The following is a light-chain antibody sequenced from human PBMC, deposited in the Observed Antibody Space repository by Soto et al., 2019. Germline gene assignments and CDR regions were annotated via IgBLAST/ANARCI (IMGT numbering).Light chain of an antibody. CDR2: AAS. Sequence: DIQLTQSPSFLSASVGDRVTITCRASQDISSHSAWYQQKPGKAPKLLVYAASTLQIGVPPRFSGSGSGTEFTLTISSVQPEDFAIYYCQQANSYPITFGQGTRLDLK. CDR1: QDISSH. CDR3: QQANSYPIT. V-gene: IGKV1-9*01. J-gene: IGKJ5*01.